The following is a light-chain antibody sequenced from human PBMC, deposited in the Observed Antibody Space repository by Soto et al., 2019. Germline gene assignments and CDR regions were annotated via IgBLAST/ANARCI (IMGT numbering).Light chain of an antibody. J-gene: IGLJ1*01. Sequence: QSVLSQPSSVSGSPGQSITISCTGTSSDVGSYNFVSWYQQLPGKAPKLMIYEVSNRPSGVSNRFSGSKSGNTASLNISGLQAEDEADYYCSSYTTSSNYVFGSGTKVTVL. V-gene: IGLV2-14*01. CDR1: SSDVGSYNF. CDR3: SSYTTSSNYV. CDR2: EVS.